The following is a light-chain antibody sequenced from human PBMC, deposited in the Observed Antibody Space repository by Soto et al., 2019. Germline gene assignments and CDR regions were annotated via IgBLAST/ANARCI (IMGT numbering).Light chain of an antibody. V-gene: IGKV3-15*01. Sequence: EIVMTQSPATLSVSPGERATLPCRASQSVSINLAWFQQRPGQAPRLLIYGASTRATGIPARFSGSGSGTEFTLTISSLQSEDFAVYYCQQYDNWLWTFGQGTQVEIK. CDR1: QSVSIN. CDR3: QQYDNWLWT. J-gene: IGKJ1*01. CDR2: GAS.